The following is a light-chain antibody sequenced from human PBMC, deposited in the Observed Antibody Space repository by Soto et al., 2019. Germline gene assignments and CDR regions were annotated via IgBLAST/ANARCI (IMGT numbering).Light chain of an antibody. V-gene: IGKV3D-20*02. J-gene: IGKJ1*01. CDR2: GAS. CDR1: QTVTTNY. CDR3: QQRSNWPRT. Sequence: ETVLTQFPGTLSLSPGETATLSCRASQTVTTNYLAWYQQKPDQAPRLLIYGASSRATGIPDRFSGSGSGTDFTLTISRLEPEDFALYYCQQRSNWPRTFGQGTKVEIK.